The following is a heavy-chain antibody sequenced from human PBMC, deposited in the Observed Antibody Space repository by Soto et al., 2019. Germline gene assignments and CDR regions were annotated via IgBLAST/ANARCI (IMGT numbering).Heavy chain of an antibody. Sequence: EVQVVESGGGSVQPGGSLRLSCAASGFTFSSYWMNWVRQAPGKGLEWVANIKEDGSDKYYVDSVKGRFIISRDNAKNSLYLQMNSLRVEDTAVYYCARDENWGRPDYWGQGTLVTVSS. V-gene: IGHV3-7*04. CDR1: GFTFSSYW. CDR3: ARDENWGRPDY. CDR2: IKEDGSDK. D-gene: IGHD7-27*01. J-gene: IGHJ4*02.